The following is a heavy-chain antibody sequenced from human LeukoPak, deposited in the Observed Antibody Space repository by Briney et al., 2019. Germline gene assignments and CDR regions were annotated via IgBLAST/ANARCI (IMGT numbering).Heavy chain of an antibody. CDR2: IKQDGSEK. D-gene: IGHD3-9*01. CDR1: GFTFSSYW. J-gene: IGHJ4*02. CDR3: ARADQRLRYFDWPNDY. Sequence: GGSLRLSCAASGFTFSSYWMHWVRQAPGKGLEWVANIKQDGSEKYYVDSVKGRFTISRDNAKNSLYLQMNSLRAEDTAVYYCARADQRLRYFDWPNDYWGQGTLVTVSS. V-gene: IGHV3-7*01.